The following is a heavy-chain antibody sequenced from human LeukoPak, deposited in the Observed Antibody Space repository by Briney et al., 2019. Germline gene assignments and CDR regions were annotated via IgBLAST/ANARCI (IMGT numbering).Heavy chain of an antibody. Sequence: PGGSLRLSCAASGFAFSSYWMHWVRQVPGKGLVWLSRINGDGSYTKYADSVKGRFTISRDNAQNTLFLQMNSLSAKDTAVYFCARDKSEYDSSGRGDYWGQGTLVTVSS. J-gene: IGHJ4*02. V-gene: IGHV3-74*03. CDR1: GFAFSSYW. CDR2: INGDGSYT. D-gene: IGHD3-22*01. CDR3: ARDKSEYDSSGRGDY.